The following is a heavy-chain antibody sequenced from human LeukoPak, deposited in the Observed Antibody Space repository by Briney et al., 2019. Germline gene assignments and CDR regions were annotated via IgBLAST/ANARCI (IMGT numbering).Heavy chain of an antibody. J-gene: IGHJ4*02. V-gene: IGHV1-3*01. D-gene: IGHD3-10*01. CDR3: ARVLWFGDLLVWTLGY. CDR1: GYTFTSYS. Sequence: GASVKVSCKASGYTFTSYSIHWVRQAPGQGLEWMGWINAGNGDTKYSQSFQGRVTITRDTSASTAYMELSSLRSEDTAVYYCARVLWFGDLLVWTLGYWGQGTLVTVSS. CDR2: INAGNGDT.